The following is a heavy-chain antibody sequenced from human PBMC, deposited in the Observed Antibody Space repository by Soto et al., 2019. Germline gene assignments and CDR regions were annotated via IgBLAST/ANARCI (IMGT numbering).Heavy chain of an antibody. V-gene: IGHV1-46*01. Sequence: ASVEVSCEASGYTFAGYYLHWVRQAPGQGLEWMGIINPSGGSTSYAQKFQGRVTMTRDTSTSTVYMELSSLRSEDTAVYYCARQPTYYDFWSGYSLGPYYYYGMDVWGQGTTVTVSS. CDR1: GYTFAGYY. CDR2: INPSGGST. D-gene: IGHD3-3*01. J-gene: IGHJ6*02. CDR3: ARQPTYYDFWSGYSLGPYYYYGMDV.